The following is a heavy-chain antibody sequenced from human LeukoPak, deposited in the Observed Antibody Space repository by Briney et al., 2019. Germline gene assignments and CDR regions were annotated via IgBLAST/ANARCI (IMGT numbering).Heavy chain of an antibody. V-gene: IGHV3-66*01. CDR3: ARGNDGSSGYYRFPTIYYYYGMDV. Sequence: PGGSLRLSCAASGFTVSSNYMSWVRQAPGKGLEWVSVIYSGGSTYYADSVKGRFTISRDNSKNTLYLQMNSLRAEDTAVYYCARGNDGSSGYYRFPTIYYYYGMDVWGQGTTVTVSS. J-gene: IGHJ6*02. CDR1: GFTVSSNY. D-gene: IGHD3-22*01. CDR2: IYSGGST.